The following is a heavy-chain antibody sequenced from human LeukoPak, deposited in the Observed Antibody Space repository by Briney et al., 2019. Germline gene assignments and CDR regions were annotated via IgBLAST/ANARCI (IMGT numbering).Heavy chain of an antibody. J-gene: IGHJ4*02. CDR2: IKSKTDGGTT. Sequence: GGSLRLSCAASGFTFSNAWMSWVRQAPGKGLEWVGRIKSKTDGGTTDYAAPVKGRFTISRDDSKNTLYLQMNSLKIEDTAVYYCTTEPDSSGYYYWFGFDYWGQGTLVTVSS. CDR1: GFTFSNAW. CDR3: TTEPDSSGYYYWFGFDY. V-gene: IGHV3-15*01. D-gene: IGHD3-22*01.